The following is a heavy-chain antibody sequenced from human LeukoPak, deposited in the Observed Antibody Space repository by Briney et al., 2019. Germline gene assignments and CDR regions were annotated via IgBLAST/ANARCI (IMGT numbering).Heavy chain of an antibody. J-gene: IGHJ2*01. CDR2: ISWNSGSI. V-gene: IGHV3-9*01. CDR3: AKVLTTVTTRSYFDL. Sequence: PGGSLRLSCAASGFTFDDYAMHWVRQVPGKGLEWVSGISWNSGSIGYADSVKGRFTISRDNAKNSLYLQMNSLRAEDTALYYCAKVLTTVTTRSYFDLWGRGTLVTVSS. CDR1: GFTFDDYA. D-gene: IGHD4-17*01.